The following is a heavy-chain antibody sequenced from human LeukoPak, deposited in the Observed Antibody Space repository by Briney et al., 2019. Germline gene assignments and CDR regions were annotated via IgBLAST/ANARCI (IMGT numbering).Heavy chain of an antibody. D-gene: IGHD3-10*01. CDR2: FDPEYGET. Sequence: ASVKVSCKVSGYTLTELSMHWVRQAPGKGLEWMGGFDPEYGETIYAQKFQGRVTMTKDTSTDTAYMELSSLRSEDTAVYYCATDSITMVRGVITSYYFDYWGQGTLVTVSS. V-gene: IGHV1-24*01. CDR1: GYTLTELS. CDR3: ATDSITMVRGVITSYYFDY. J-gene: IGHJ4*02.